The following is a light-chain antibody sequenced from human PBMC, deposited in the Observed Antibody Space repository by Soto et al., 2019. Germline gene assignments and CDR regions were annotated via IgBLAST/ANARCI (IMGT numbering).Light chain of an antibody. Sequence: EIVLTQSPGTLSLSPGERATLSCSASQTVSSSYLVWYQQKPGQAPRLLIYGASSRAAGIPDRFRGSGFGPDFTHTISTREPEDSAVYYCQQYGGSPPGTFGQGTKVQVK. CDR1: QTVSSSY. J-gene: IGKJ1*01. V-gene: IGKV3-20*01. CDR3: QQYGGSPPGT. CDR2: GAS.